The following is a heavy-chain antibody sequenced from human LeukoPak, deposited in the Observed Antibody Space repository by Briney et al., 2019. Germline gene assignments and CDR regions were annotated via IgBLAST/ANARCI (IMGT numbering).Heavy chain of an antibody. J-gene: IGHJ5*01. CDR1: GFTFSNYA. D-gene: IGHD2-2*03. V-gene: IGHV3-23*01. CDR2: ISGSGGAT. CDR3: ARGGPLGYCSSTSCYSIDS. Sequence: PGGSLRLSCVASGFTFSNYAMSWVRQAPGKGPEWVSAISGSGGATYYPNSVKGRFAISRDNSQNTLYLQMSSLRAEDTAVYFCARGGPLGYCSSTSCYSIDSWGQGTLVTVSS.